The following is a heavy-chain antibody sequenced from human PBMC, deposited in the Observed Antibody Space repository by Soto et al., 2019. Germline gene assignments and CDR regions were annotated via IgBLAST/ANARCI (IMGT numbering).Heavy chain of an antibody. CDR1: GYTFASYY. CDR2: INPSGGST. CDR3: ARVMASGVYGYGYYYGMYV. V-gene: IGHV1-46*01. Sequence: GASVKVSCKASGYTFASYYMHWVRQAPGQGLEWMGIINPSGGSTSYAQKFQGRVTMTRDTSTSTVYMELSSLRSEDTAVYYCARVMASGVYGYGYYYGMYVWGQGTTVTVSS. J-gene: IGHJ6*02. D-gene: IGHD5-12*01.